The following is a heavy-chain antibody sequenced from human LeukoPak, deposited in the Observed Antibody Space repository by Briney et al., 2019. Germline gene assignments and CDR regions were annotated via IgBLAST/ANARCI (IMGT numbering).Heavy chain of an antibody. D-gene: IGHD3-16*01. V-gene: IGHV3-33*01. J-gene: IGHJ5*02. CDR1: GFTFSSYG. Sequence: PGGSLRLSCAASGFTFSSYGMHWVRQAPAKGLEWVAVIWYDGSNKYYADSVKGRFTISRDNSKNTLYLQMNSLRAEDTAVYYCARGALGITFGGVIAPWGQGTLVTVSS. CDR3: ARGALGITFGGVIAP. CDR2: IWYDGSNK.